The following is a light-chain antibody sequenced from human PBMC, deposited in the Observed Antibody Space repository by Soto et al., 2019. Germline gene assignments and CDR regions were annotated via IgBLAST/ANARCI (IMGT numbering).Light chain of an antibody. J-gene: IGKJ4*01. CDR1: QSVSSSF. V-gene: IGKV3-20*01. CDR3: RQYGRSLGFA. Sequence: EIVLTQAPGTLSLSPGERATLSCRAIQSVSSSFLAWYQQRPGQAPRLLIYAASNTAPGIPDRFSGSGSGTDFTLTISRLEPEDFAVYYCRQYGRSLGFAFGGGTKV. CDR2: AAS.